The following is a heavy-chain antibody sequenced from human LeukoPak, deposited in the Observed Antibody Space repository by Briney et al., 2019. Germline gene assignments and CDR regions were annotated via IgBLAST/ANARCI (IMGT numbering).Heavy chain of an antibody. CDR3: ATRSPALDY. CDR2: IWNDGSNK. D-gene: IGHD2-2*01. Sequence: GGSLRLSCAASGCTFSSYGMHWVRQAPGKGLEWVAVIWNDGSNKYYADSVKGRFTISRDSSKNTVYLQMNSLRAEDTAVYYCATRSPALDYWGQGTLVTVSS. V-gene: IGHV3-33*08. J-gene: IGHJ4*02. CDR1: GCTFSSYG.